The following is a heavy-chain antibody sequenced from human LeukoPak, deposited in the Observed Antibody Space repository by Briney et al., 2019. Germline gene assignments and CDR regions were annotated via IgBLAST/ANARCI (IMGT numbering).Heavy chain of an antibody. J-gene: IGHJ5*02. D-gene: IGHD4-11*01. CDR2: XXXXGST. V-gene: IGHV4-59*08. Sequence: SETLSLTCTVSGGSISSYYWXXXXXXXXXXXXXXXXXXXXGSTNYNPSLXXRXXXXXDTSKNXFSLKLSSVTAADTAVYYCARLPDYSNYVDWFDPWGQGTLVTVSS. CDR1: GGSISSYY. CDR3: ARLPDYSNYVDWFDP.